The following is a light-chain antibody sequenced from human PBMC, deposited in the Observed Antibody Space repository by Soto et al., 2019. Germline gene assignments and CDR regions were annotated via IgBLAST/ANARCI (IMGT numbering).Light chain of an antibody. CDR1: QSVNNW. CDR2: KAS. V-gene: IGKV1-5*03. Sequence: DIQMTQSPSTLSASVGDRVTITCRASQSVNNWLAWYQQKPGKAPKLLIYKASNLQTGVPSRFSGSGSGTDFTLTISSLQPDDAATYYCQQYNSYSWTFGQGTKVEI. J-gene: IGKJ1*01. CDR3: QQYNSYSWT.